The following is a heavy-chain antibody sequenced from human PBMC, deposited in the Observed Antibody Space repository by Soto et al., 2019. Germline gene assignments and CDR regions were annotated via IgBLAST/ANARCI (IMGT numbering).Heavy chain of an antibody. CDR1: EYTFTNYW. D-gene: IGHD2-15*01. CDR2: IYPFESET. Sequence: GECLKLSCNGYEYTFTNYWIGWVRQMPGRGRGWVGFIYPFESETRYNRSFEGQVPISAGKSINTASLHWSTLKTADTALYFCARLSTSPSKDLSFSFFSLDVWGRGTTVTVSS. CDR3: ARLSTSPSKDLSFSFFSLDV. J-gene: IGHJ6*02. V-gene: IGHV5-51*01.